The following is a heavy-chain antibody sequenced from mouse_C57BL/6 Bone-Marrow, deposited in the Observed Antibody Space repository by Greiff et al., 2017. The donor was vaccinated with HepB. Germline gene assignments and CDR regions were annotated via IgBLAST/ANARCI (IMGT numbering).Heavy chain of an antibody. V-gene: IGHV5-6*01. J-gene: IGHJ4*01. CDR1: GFTFSSYG. CDR3: ASQTLYYAMDY. Sequence: EVKLVESGGDLVKPGGSLKLSCAASGFTFSSYGISWVRQTPDKRLEWVATISSGGSYTYYPDSVKGRLTISRDNAKNTLYLQMSSLKSEDTAMYYCASQTLYYAMDYWGQGTSVTVSS. CDR2: ISSGGSYT.